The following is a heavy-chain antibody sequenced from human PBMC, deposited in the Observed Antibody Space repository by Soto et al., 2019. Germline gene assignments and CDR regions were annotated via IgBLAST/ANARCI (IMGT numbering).Heavy chain of an antibody. CDR1: GGSISSSSYY. D-gene: IGHD6-13*01. CDR2: IYYSGST. V-gene: IGHV4-39*07. Sequence: SETLSLTCTVSGGSISSSSYYWGWIRQPPGKGLEWIGSIYYSGSTYYNPSLKSRVTISVDTSKNQFSLKLSSVTAADTAVYYCARLLDVGSWYHDYWGQGTLVTVSS. J-gene: IGHJ4*02. CDR3: ARLLDVGSWYHDY.